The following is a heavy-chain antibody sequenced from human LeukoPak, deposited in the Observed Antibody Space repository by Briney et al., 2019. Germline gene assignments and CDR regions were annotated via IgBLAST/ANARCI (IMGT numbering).Heavy chain of an antibody. Sequence: GGSLRLSCAASGFTFSNYAMSWVRQAPGEGLEWVSAISGSGGNTYYADSVKGRFTISRDNSKNTLYLQMNSLRAEDTAVYYCARQQTYGMDVWGQGTTVTVSS. CDR1: GFTFSNYA. J-gene: IGHJ6*02. V-gene: IGHV3-23*01. CDR3: ARQQTYGMDV. D-gene: IGHD1-1*01. CDR2: ISGSGGNT.